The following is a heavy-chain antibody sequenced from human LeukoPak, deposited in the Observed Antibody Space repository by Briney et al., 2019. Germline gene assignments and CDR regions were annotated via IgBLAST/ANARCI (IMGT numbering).Heavy chain of an antibody. CDR3: ARAQSYSGCDPAGWFDP. CDR2: MNPNSGNT. CDR1: GYTFTSYD. V-gene: IGHV1-8*01. Sequence: ASVKVSCKASGYTFTSYDINWVRQATGQGLEWMGWMNPNSGNTGYAQKFQGGVTMTRNTSISTAYMELSSLRSEDTAVYYCARAQSYSGCDPAGWFDPWGQGTLVTVSS. J-gene: IGHJ5*02. D-gene: IGHD5-12*01.